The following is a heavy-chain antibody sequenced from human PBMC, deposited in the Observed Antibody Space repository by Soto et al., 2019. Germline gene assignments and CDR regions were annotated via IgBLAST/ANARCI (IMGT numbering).Heavy chain of an antibody. V-gene: IGHV3-74*01. CDR1: GITFTNYW. CDR3: GTVFEH. CDR2: VDSDGRGT. Sequence: EVQLVESGGGSVQPGGSLRLSCVASGITFTNYWMHWVRQVPGKGLVWVARVDSDGRGTSYADVVKGRFTICRDNAKKTLYLQMNSMRVEDTAMYYCGTVFEHWGQGIPVTVSS. J-gene: IGHJ4*02.